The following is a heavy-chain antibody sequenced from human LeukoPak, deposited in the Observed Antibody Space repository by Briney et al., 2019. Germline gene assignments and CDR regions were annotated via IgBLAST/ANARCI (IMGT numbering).Heavy chain of an antibody. CDR3: ARESIAAAGPFDY. Sequence: GGSLRLSCAASGFTFSSYGMHWVREAPGKGLEWVAVIWYDASNKYYADSVMGRFTISRDNSKNTLYLQMNSLRAEDTAVYYCARESIAAAGPFDYWGQGTLVTVSS. D-gene: IGHD6-13*01. J-gene: IGHJ4*02. V-gene: IGHV3-33*01. CDR2: IWYDASNK. CDR1: GFTFSSYG.